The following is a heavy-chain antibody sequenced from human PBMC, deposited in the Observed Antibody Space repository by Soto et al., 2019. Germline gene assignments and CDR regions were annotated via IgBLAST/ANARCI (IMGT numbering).Heavy chain of an antibody. D-gene: IGHD3-22*01. CDR1: GGSFSGYY. J-gene: IGHJ4*02. Sequence: PSETLSLTCAVYGGSFSGYYWSWIRQPPGKGLEWIGEINHSGSTNYNPSLKSRVTISVDTSKNQFSLKLSSVTAADTAVYYCAIEPYYYDSSGYYSGYWGQGTLVT. CDR2: INHSGST. V-gene: IGHV4-34*01. CDR3: AIEPYYYDSSGYYSGY.